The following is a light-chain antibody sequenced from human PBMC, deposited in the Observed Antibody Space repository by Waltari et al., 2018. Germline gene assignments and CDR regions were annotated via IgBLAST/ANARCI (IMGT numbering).Light chain of an antibody. Sequence: QSALTQPASVSGSPGQSITISCTGTSSDIGGYNLVSWYQHHPGKAPKIIIYEGNKRPLGVSSRFAGSRSGNTASLTIAGLHTEDEADYYCCSYAGIGTLTFGGGTRVTVL. V-gene: IGLV2-23*01. J-gene: IGLJ3*02. CDR2: EGN. CDR1: SSDIGGYNL. CDR3: CSYAGIGTLT.